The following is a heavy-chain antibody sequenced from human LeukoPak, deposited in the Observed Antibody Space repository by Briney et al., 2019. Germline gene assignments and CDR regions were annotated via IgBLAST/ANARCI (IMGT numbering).Heavy chain of an antibody. CDR2: INPNSGGA. J-gene: IGHJ4*02. CDR3: ARVLRYDDSSGYYAY. V-gene: IGHV1-2*02. Sequence: ASVKVSCKASGYTFAGYYMHWVRQAPGQGLEWMGWINPNSGGANYAQTLQGRVTMTRDTSISIVYMELSGLRTDDTAVYYCARVLRYDDSSGYYAYWGQGTLVTVSS. CDR1: GYTFAGYY. D-gene: IGHD3-22*01.